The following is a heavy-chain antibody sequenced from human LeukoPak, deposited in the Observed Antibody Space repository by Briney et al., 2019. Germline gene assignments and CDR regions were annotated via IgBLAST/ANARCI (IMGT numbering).Heavy chain of an antibody. CDR2: IKQDGSDK. D-gene: IGHD2-2*01. CDR1: GFIFSTYN. Sequence: GGSLRLSCTASGFIFSTYNMNWVRQAPGKGLEWVANIKQDGSDKYYVESVKGRFTISRDNANNSLYLQMNSLRAEDTAVYYCTRLSDTEGSSTSYRASDIWGQGTMVTVSS. CDR3: TRLSDTEGSSTSYRASDI. V-gene: IGHV3-7*01. J-gene: IGHJ3*02.